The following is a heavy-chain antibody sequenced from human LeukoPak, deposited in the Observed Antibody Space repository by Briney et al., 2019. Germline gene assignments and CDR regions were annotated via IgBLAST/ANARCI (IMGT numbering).Heavy chain of an antibody. J-gene: IGHJ5*01. D-gene: IGHD6-19*01. CDR2: INPTSGGT. CDR1: GYTFSDYH. Sequence: ASVKVSCKASGYTFSDYHMHWVRQAPGQGLEWMGWINPTSGGTNYAQKFQGRVTMTMDTSISTAYMELSSLRSYDTAVDYCARDGEQWLLSYNWFDSWGQGTLVTVSS. CDR3: ARDGEQWLLSYNWFDS. V-gene: IGHV1-2*02.